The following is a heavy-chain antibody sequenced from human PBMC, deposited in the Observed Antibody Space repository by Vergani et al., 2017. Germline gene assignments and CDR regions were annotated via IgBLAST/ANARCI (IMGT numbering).Heavy chain of an antibody. J-gene: IGHJ3*01. CDR2: IYTSGAT. CDR1: CGSFSTGGQS. V-gene: IGHV4-61*02. Sequence: QVQLQESCPGLVKTSQTPSLICTVSCGSFSTGGQSWTSLRQSAGKGLEWIGRIYTSGATNYNLSLRSRANMSVDASKKQFSLKLTSVTAADTAVYYCARDGGEYDKDALDGWGQGTKVTVTS. D-gene: IGHD2-21*01. CDR3: ARDGGEYDKDALDG.